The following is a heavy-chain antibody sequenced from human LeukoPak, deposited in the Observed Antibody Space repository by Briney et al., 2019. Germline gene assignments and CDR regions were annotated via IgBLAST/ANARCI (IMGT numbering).Heavy chain of an antibody. D-gene: IGHD3-10*01. CDR2: IYYSGST. V-gene: IGHV4-59*01. J-gene: IGHJ1*01. CDR3: ARDGDYSAEYFQH. CDR1: GGSISSYY. Sequence: SETLSLTCTVSGGSISSYYWSWIRQPPGKGLEWIGYIYYSGSTNYNPSLKSRVTISVDTSKNQFSLKLSSVTAAGTAVYYCARDGDYSAEYFQHWGQGTLVTVSS.